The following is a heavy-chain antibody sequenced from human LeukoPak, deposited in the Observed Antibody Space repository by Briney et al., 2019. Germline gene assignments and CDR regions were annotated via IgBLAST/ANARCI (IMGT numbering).Heavy chain of an antibody. CDR3: ARAVTVVTRGGLVFDY. Sequence: GGSLRLSCAASGFTLSSYSMNWVGQAPGKGLEWVSYISSSSNTVYYADSVKGRFTISRDNAKNSLFLQMNSLRDEDTSVYYCARAVTVVTRGGLVFDYWGQGTLVTVSS. D-gene: IGHD2-21*02. CDR1: GFTLSSYS. V-gene: IGHV3-48*02. J-gene: IGHJ4*02. CDR2: ISSSSNTV.